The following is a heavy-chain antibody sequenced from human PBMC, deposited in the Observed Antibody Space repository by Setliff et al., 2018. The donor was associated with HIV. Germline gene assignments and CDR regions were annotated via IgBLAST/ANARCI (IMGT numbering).Heavy chain of an antibody. D-gene: IGHD1-7*01. CDR3: ASLMYNWNYDY. J-gene: IGHJ4*02. CDR2: MYYSGST. Sequence: PSETLSLTCTVSGGSIRSTIYYWGWIRQPPGKGLEWIGNMYYSGSTYYNPSLKSRVTISIDTSTNHFSLRLSSVTAADTAMYYCASLMYNWNYDYWGQGTLVTVPQ. CDR1: GGSIRSTIYY. V-gene: IGHV4-39*01.